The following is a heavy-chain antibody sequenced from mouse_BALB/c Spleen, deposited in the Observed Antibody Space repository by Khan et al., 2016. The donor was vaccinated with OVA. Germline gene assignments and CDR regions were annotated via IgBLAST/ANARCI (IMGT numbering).Heavy chain of an antibody. CDR1: GYSITTDYA. CDR3: ARIYGGDFDY. CDR2: ISYSGNT. D-gene: IGHD1-1*01. Sequence: EVQLQESGPGLVKPSQSLSLTCTVTGYSITTDYAWNWIRQFLGNKLEWMGYISYSGNTKYNPSLKSRISITRDTSKNQFFLQLKSVTTEDTARYYCARIYGGDFDYWGQGTILTVSS. V-gene: IGHV3-2*02. J-gene: IGHJ2*01.